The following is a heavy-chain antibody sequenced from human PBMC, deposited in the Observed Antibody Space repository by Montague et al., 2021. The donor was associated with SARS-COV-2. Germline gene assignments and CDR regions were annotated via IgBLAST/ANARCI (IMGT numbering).Heavy chain of an antibody. Sequence: SETLSLTCAVYGGSFSNYYWSWIRQPPGKGLEWIGEINHSGSANXNPSLKSRVTISVDTSKNQFSRKLSSVTAADTAVYYCARGGTVTTFFAPIRTRRYNWFDPGGQGTLVTVSS. J-gene: IGHJ5*01. V-gene: IGHV4-34*01. D-gene: IGHD4-17*01. CDR3: ARGGTVTTFFAPIRTRRYNWFDP. CDR1: GGSFSNYY. CDR2: INHSGSA.